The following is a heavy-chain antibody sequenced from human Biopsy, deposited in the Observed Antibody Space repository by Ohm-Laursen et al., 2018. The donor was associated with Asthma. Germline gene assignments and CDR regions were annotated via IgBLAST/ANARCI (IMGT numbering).Heavy chain of an antibody. Sequence: SQTLSLTCSVPAASISSYYYSWIRQPPGKGLEWIGYIYYRGNTNYNPSLKSRVSISVDLSKSHFSLRLTSVTAADTAVYYCVRAVRNEQWLAPFDYWGQGKPVTVSS. CDR3: VRAVRNEQWLAPFDY. CDR1: AASISSYY. V-gene: IGHV4-59*01. CDR2: IYYRGNT. D-gene: IGHD6-19*01. J-gene: IGHJ4*02.